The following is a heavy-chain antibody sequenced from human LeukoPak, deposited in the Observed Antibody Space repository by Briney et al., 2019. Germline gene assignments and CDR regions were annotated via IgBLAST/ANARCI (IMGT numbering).Heavy chain of an antibody. Sequence: GESLKISCKGSGYSFTSYWISWVRQMPGKGLEWMGIIFPGDSDTRYSPSLQGQVTISADKSISTAYLQWNSLKASDTAMYYCARWVTADRGKKDAFDIWGQGTMVTVSS. V-gene: IGHV5-51*01. CDR3: ARWVTADRGKKDAFDI. J-gene: IGHJ3*02. D-gene: IGHD2-21*02. CDR2: IFPGDSDT. CDR1: GYSFTSYW.